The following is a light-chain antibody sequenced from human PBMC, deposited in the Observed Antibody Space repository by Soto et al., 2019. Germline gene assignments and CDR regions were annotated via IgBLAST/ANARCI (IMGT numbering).Light chain of an antibody. Sequence: DIPMTQSPSSLSASVGDRVTITCRASQGISNYLAWYQQKPGKVPKLLIYDASTLQSGVPSRFSGSGSGTDFTLTISSLQPEDVATYYCQKYNSAPCTFGQGTRLEIK. CDR1: QGISNY. CDR3: QKYNSAPCT. J-gene: IGKJ5*01. V-gene: IGKV1-27*01. CDR2: DAS.